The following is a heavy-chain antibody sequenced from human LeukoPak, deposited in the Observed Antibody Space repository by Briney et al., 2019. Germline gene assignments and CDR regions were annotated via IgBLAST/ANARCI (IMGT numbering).Heavy chain of an antibody. Sequence: GGSLRLSCAASGFTFSSYGMHWVRQAPGKGLEWVSYISSSSSTIYYADSVKGRFTISRDNAKNSLYLQMNSLRAEDTAVYYCASEMTYYYDSSGYYSNYWGQGTLVTVSS. J-gene: IGHJ4*02. CDR3: ASEMTYYYDSSGYYSNY. D-gene: IGHD3-22*01. V-gene: IGHV3-48*04. CDR2: ISSSSSTI. CDR1: GFTFSSYG.